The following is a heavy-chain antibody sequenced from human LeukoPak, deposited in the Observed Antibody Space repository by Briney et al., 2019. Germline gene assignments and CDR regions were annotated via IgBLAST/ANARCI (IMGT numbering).Heavy chain of an antibody. Sequence: GRSLRLSCAASGFTFSNYGMHWVRQAPGKGLEWEAVISYDGSNKYYADSVKGRFTISRDNSKNTLYLQMNSLRVEDTAVYYCAKGSMGRCSGNSCYSVYWGQGTLVTVSS. CDR3: AKGSMGRCSGNSCYSVY. D-gene: IGHD5-12*01. J-gene: IGHJ4*02. CDR1: GFTFSNYG. V-gene: IGHV3-30*18. CDR2: ISYDGSNK.